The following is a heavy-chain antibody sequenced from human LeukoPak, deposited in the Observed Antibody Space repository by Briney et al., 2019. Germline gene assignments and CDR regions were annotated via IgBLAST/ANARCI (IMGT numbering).Heavy chain of an antibody. D-gene: IGHD3-22*01. V-gene: IGHV1-8*01. CDR1: GYTFTSYD. CDR2: MNPNSGNT. Sequence: ASVKVSCKASGYTFTSYDINWVRQATGQGLEWMGWMNPNSGNTGYAQKFQGRVTMTRNTSISTAYRELSSLRSEDTAVYYCARGRPDYYDSSGSTEGFDYWGQGTLVTVSS. CDR3: ARGRPDYYDSSGSTEGFDY. J-gene: IGHJ4*02.